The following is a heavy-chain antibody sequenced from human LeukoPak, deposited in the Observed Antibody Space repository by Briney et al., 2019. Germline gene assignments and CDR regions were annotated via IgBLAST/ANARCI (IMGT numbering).Heavy chain of an antibody. V-gene: IGHV3-21*01. D-gene: IGHD3-16*02. Sequence: GGSLRLSCAASGFTFSTYTMNWVRQAPGKGLEWVSSISPSSTKIYYADSVKGRFTISRDNAKNSLYLQINSLRAEDTAVYFCARLDLSNWYFDLWGRGTLVTVSS. CDR1: GFTFSTYT. J-gene: IGHJ2*01. CDR2: ISPSSTKI. CDR3: ARLDLSNWYFDL.